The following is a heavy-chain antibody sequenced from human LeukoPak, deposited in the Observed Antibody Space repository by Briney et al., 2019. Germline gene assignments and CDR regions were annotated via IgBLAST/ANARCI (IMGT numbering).Heavy chain of an antibody. J-gene: IGHJ4*02. CDR2: IYYSGST. D-gene: IGHD6-13*01. Sequence: SETLSLTCTVSGGSISSSSYYWGWIRQPPGKGLEWIGSIYYSGSTYYNPSLKSRVTISVDTSKNQFSLKPSSVTAADTAIYYCARDDGKAASAYWGQGTLVTVSS. CDR1: GGSISSSSYY. CDR3: ARDDGKAASAY. V-gene: IGHV4-39*07.